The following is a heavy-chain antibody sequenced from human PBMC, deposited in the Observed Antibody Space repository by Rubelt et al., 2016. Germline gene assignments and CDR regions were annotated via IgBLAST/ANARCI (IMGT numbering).Heavy chain of an antibody. CDR1: GYTFTSYG. J-gene: IGHJ4*02. D-gene: IGHD6-19*01. V-gene: IGHV1-18*01. CDR3: ATGYSSGWYVAY. CDR2: ISAYNGNT. Sequence: QVQLVQSGAEVKKPGASVKVSCKASGYTFTSYGISWVRQAPGQGLEWMGWISAYNGNTKYSQKCQGRVTITRDTSASTAYMELSSLRSEDTAIYYCATGYSSGWYVAYWGQGTLVTVSS.